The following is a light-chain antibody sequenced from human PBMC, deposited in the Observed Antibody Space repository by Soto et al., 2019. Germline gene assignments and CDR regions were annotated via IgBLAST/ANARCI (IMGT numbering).Light chain of an antibody. CDR1: QSVSSY. CDR3: HHRGT. CDR2: DAS. J-gene: IGKJ5*01. V-gene: IGKV3-11*01. Sequence: EIVLTQSPATLSLSPGERATLSCRASQSVSSYLAWYQQKPGQAPRLLIYDASNRATGIPARFSGSGSGTEFPLSISSLEPEDFAVYYCHHRGTFGQGTRLEIK.